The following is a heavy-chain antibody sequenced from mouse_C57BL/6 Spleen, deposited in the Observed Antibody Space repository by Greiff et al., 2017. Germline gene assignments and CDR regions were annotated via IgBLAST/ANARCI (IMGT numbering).Heavy chain of an antibody. V-gene: IGHV5-6*01. J-gene: IGHJ3*01. Sequence: EVQRVESGGDLVKPGGSLKLSCAASGFTFSSYGMSWVRQTPDKRLEWVATISSGGSYTYYPDSVKGRFTISRDNAKNTLYLQMSSLKSEDTAMYYCARHGDGYPAWFAYWGQGTLVTVSA. CDR1: GFTFSSYG. CDR3: ARHGDGYPAWFAY. D-gene: IGHD2-3*01. CDR2: ISSGGSYT.